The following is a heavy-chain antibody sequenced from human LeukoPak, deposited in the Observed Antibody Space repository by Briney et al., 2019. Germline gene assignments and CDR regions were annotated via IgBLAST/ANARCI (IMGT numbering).Heavy chain of an antibody. CDR1: GYTFTGYY. Sequence: ASVKVSCKASGYTFTGYYMHWVRQAPGQGLEWMGWINPNSGGTNYAQKFQGRVTMTRDTSISTAYMELSRLRSDDTAVYYCARGPDVIAASLDLYYYYYYMDVWGKGTTVTVSS. V-gene: IGHV1-2*02. J-gene: IGHJ6*03. CDR2: INPNSGGT. D-gene: IGHD6-13*01. CDR3: ARGPDVIAASLDLYYYYYYMDV.